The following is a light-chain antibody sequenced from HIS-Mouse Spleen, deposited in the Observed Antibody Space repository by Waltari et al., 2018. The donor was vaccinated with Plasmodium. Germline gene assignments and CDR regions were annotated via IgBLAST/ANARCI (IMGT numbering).Light chain of an antibody. CDR1: QSISNY. V-gene: IGKV1-39*01. CDR3: QQSYSTWT. Sequence: DIQMTQYPSSLSASVADRVPITCRASQSISNYLNWYQQKPGKAPKFLIYAASTLQSGVPSRFSGSGSGTDFTLTISSLQPEDFATYYGQQSYSTWTFGQGTKVEIK. J-gene: IGKJ1*01. CDR2: AAS.